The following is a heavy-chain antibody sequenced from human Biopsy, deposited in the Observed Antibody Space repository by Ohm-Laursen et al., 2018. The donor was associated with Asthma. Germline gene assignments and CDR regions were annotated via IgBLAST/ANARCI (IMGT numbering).Heavy chain of an antibody. CDR1: GGSINNFY. V-gene: IGHV4-59*01. J-gene: IGHJ4*02. CDR2: VYYSGST. Sequence: SETLSLTCTVSGGSINNFYWSWIRQPPGKGLEPIGHVYYSGSTNYNPSLKSRVTISIDASKNQFSLKLTSVTAADTAVYYCARGVDRVTGLLDHFDYWGQGTLVTVSS. CDR3: ARGVDRVTGLLDHFDY. D-gene: IGHD2-21*02.